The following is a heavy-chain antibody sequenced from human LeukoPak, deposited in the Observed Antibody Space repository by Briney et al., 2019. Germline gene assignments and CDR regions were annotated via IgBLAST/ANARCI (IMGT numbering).Heavy chain of an antibody. CDR3: ARGVPDGWLRLTY. CDR1: GGSFSGYY. Sequence: PSETLSLTCAVYGGSFSGYYWSWIRQPPGKGLEWIGEINHSGSTNYNPSLKSRVTISVDTSKNQFSLKLNSVTAADTAVYYCARGVPDGWLRLTYWGQGTLVTVSS. D-gene: IGHD5-12*01. V-gene: IGHV4-34*01. J-gene: IGHJ4*02. CDR2: INHSGST.